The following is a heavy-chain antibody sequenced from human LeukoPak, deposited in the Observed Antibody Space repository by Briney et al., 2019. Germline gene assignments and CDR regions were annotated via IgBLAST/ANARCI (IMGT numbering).Heavy chain of an antibody. D-gene: IGHD3-22*01. CDR1: GGTFSSYA. CDR2: IIPIFGTA. CDR3: ARDQGPYYYDSSGYYDY. Sequence: SVKVSCKASGGTFSSYAISWVRQAPGQGLEWMGRIIPIFGTANYAQKFQGRVTITTDESTSTAYMELSSLRSEDTAVYYCARDQGPYYYDSSGYYDYWGQGTLVTVSS. J-gene: IGHJ4*02. V-gene: IGHV1-69*05.